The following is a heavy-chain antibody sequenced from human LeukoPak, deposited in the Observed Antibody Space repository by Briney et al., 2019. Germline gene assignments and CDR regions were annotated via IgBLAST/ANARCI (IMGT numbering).Heavy chain of an antibody. Sequence: ASVKVSCKASGYTFTSYYMHWVRQAPGQGLEWMGIINPSGGSTSYAQKFQGRVTMTRDMSTSTVYMELSSLRSEDTAVYYCARIPADSSGYYAPTYYYYMDVWGKGTTVTVSS. CDR3: ARIPADSSGYYAPTYYYYMDV. V-gene: IGHV1-46*01. J-gene: IGHJ6*03. CDR2: INPSGGST. D-gene: IGHD3-22*01. CDR1: GYTFTSYY.